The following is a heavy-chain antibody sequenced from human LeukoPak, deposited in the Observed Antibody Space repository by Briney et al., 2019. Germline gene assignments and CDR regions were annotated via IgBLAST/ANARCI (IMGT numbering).Heavy chain of an antibody. CDR2: IYYSGST. CDR3: ARSEYYYDSSGYHQYYFDY. V-gene: IGHV4-59*08. CDR1: GGSISSYY. J-gene: IGHJ4*02. D-gene: IGHD3-22*01. Sequence: PSETLSLTCTVSGGSISSYYWSWIRQPPGKGLEWIGYIYYSGSTNYNPPLKSRVTISVDTSKNQFSLKLSSVTAADTAVYYWARSEYYYDSSGYHQYYFDYWGQGTLVTVSS.